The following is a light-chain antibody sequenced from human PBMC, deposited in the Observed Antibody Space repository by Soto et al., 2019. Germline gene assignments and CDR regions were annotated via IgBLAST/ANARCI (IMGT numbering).Light chain of an antibody. CDR1: SSNIGSNY. Sequence: QSVLTQPPSASGTPGQRVTIPCSGSSSNIGSNYVYWYQQLPGTAPKLLIYRNNQRPSGVPDRFSGSKSGTSASLAISGLRSEDEAEYYCAAWDDSLSGVVFGGGTKLTVL. CDR2: RNN. V-gene: IGLV1-47*01. CDR3: AAWDDSLSGVV. J-gene: IGLJ2*01.